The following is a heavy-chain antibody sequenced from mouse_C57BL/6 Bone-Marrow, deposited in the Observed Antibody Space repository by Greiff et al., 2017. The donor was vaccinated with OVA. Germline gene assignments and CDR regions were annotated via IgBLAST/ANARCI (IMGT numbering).Heavy chain of an antibody. CDR3: ARRGNYGGDMDY. D-gene: IGHD2-1*01. CDR1: GFTFSSYG. Sequence: EVQRVESGGDLVKPGGSLKLSCAASGFTFSSYGMSWVRQTPDKRLEWVATISSGGSYTYYPDSVKGRFTISRDNAKNTLYLQMSSLKSEDTAMYYCARRGNYGGDMDYWGQGTSVTVSS. V-gene: IGHV5-6*01. CDR2: ISSGGSYT. J-gene: IGHJ4*01.